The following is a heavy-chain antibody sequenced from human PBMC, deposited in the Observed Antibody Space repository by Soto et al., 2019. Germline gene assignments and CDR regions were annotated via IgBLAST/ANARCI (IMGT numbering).Heavy chain of an antibody. V-gene: IGHV4-34*01. CDR1: GGSFSGYY. D-gene: IGHD2-2*01. CDR3: ARGLAVVVPAAMDWFDP. CDR2: INHSGST. Sequence: QVQLQQWGAGLLKPSETLSLTCAVYGGSFSGYYWSWIRQPPGKGLEWIGEINHSGSTNYNPSLKRRVTISVDTSKNQFSLKLSSVTAADTAVYYCARGLAVVVPAAMDWFDPWGQGTLVTVSS. J-gene: IGHJ5*02.